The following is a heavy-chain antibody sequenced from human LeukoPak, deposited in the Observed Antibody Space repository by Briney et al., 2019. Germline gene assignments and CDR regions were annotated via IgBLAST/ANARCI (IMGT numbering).Heavy chain of an antibody. CDR2: ISSSSSTI. V-gene: IGHV3-48*01. Sequence: PGGSLRLSCAASGFTFSSYSMNWVRQAPGKGLEWVSYISSSSSTIYYADSVKGRFTISRDNAKNSLYLQMNSLRAEDTAVYYCARESDETSGYSYGLRFDYWGQGTLVTASS. J-gene: IGHJ4*02. CDR3: ARESDETSGYSYGLRFDY. CDR1: GFTFSSYS. D-gene: IGHD5-18*01.